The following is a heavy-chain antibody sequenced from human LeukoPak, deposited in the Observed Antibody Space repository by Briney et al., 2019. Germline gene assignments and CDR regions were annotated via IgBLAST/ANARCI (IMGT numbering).Heavy chain of an antibody. Sequence: VASVKVSCKASGYTFTSYGISWVRQAPGQGLEWMGWISAYNGNTNYAQKLQGRVTMTTDTSTSTAYMELRSLRSDDTAVYYCARGRPGVRGVISFRYYYYYMDVWGKGTTVTISS. J-gene: IGHJ6*03. CDR2: ISAYNGNT. V-gene: IGHV1-18*01. CDR3: ARGRPGVRGVISFRYYYYYMDV. D-gene: IGHD3-10*01. CDR1: GYTFTSYG.